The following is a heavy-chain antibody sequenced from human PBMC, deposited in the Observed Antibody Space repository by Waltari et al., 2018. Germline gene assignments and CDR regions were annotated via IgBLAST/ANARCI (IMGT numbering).Heavy chain of an antibody. J-gene: IGHJ4*02. Sequence: EVQLVESGGGLIQPGGSLRLSCDASGSRVSYNYLSWVRQAPGKALEWVSVIHAGGSTYYGDSVKGRFIISRDISKNTLYLQMNSLTVDDSAMYFCARAGLGSPSQWLQLFDSWGQGTLVTVSS. CDR1: GSRVSYNY. D-gene: IGHD5-12*01. V-gene: IGHV3-53*01. CDR3: ARAGLGSPSQWLQLFDS. CDR2: IHAGGST.